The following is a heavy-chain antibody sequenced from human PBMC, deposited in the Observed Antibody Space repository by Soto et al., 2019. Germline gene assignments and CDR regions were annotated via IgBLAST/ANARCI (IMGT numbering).Heavy chain of an antibody. CDR2: ISGSGVST. Sequence: EVQLLESGGGLVQPGGSLRLSCAASGFTFSSYAMTWVRQAPGKGLDWVSTISGSGVSTFYADSVRGRYTISRDKSRNTLYLQMNDLRAEDTAVYYCAIAAGILLCWQFWGRGTLVNVSS. V-gene: IGHV3-23*01. J-gene: IGHJ4*02. D-gene: IGHD5-18*01. CDR3: AIAAGILLCWQF. CDR1: GFTFSSYA.